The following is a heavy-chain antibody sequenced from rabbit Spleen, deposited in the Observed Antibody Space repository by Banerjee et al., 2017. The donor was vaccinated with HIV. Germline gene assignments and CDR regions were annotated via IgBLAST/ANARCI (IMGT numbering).Heavy chain of an antibody. Sequence: QEQLEESGGDLVKPEGSLTLTCSASGFSFSSNYYMCWVRQAPGKGLEWISCIYTSSGSTWYASWATSQITGSKPSSTPVTLQMTSLTAADTATYFCARRYDGYPGRFNLWGPGTLVTVS. D-gene: IGHD7-1*01. CDR1: GFSFSSNYY. V-gene: IGHV1S45*01. J-gene: IGHJ4*01. CDR3: ARRYDGYPGRFNL. CDR2: IYTSSGST.